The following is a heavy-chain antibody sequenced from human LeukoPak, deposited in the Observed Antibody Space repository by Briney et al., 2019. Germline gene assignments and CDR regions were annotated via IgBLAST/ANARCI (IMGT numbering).Heavy chain of an antibody. CDR1: GCTFRTYW. Sequence: GGSLRLSCAASGCTFRTYWMSWVRQAPGKGLEWVANIKQDGNEKYYVDSVKGRFTISRDNAKNSLDLQMNSLRAEDTAVYYCARDTLGEGEDANYAVYYFDYWGQGTPVTVSS. V-gene: IGHV3-7*01. CDR2: IKQDGNEK. J-gene: IGHJ4*02. D-gene: IGHD4/OR15-4a*01. CDR3: ARDTLGEGEDANYAVYYFDY.